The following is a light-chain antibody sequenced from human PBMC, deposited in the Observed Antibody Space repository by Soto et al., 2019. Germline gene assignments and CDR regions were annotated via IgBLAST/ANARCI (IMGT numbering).Light chain of an antibody. V-gene: IGLV2-14*01. CDR2: DVT. CDR3: SSFTSSITYV. Sequence: QSVLTQPASVSGSPGQSITISCTGTSSDVGGYNSVSWYRQDPGKAPKLMIYDVTNRPSGVSNRFSGSKSGNTASLTISGLHAEEEADYYCSSFTSSITYVFATGTKVTVL. J-gene: IGLJ1*01. CDR1: SSDVGGYNS.